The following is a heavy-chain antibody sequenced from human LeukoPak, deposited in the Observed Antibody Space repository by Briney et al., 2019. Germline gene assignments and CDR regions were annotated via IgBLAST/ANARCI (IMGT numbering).Heavy chain of an antibody. CDR2: IGSSGSTI. CDR1: GLTFNRYT. Sequence: PGGSLRLSCAACGLTFNRYTKNWVRHPRGKGRECLSYIGSSGSTIYYADSVKGRFTISRDNGKNSLYLQMNSLRAEDTGVYYCARDLYGDYDFDYWGQRTLVTVSS. CDR3: ARDLYGDYDFDY. J-gene: IGHJ4*02. D-gene: IGHD4-17*01. V-gene: IGHV3-48*01.